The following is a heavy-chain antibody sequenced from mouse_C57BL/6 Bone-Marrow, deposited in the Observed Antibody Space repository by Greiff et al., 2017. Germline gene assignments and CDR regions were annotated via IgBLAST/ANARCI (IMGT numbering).Heavy chain of an antibody. CDR1: GYTFTSYW. Sequence: VQLQQSGAELVKPGASVKLSCKASGYTFTSYWMHWVKQRPGQGLEWIGMIHPNSGSTNYNEKFKSKATLTVDKSSSTAYMQLSSLTSEDSAVYYCEGGGRWLPVAYWGQGTLVTVSA. CDR2: IHPNSGST. V-gene: IGHV1-64*01. CDR3: EGGGRWLPVAY. J-gene: IGHJ3*01. D-gene: IGHD2-3*01.